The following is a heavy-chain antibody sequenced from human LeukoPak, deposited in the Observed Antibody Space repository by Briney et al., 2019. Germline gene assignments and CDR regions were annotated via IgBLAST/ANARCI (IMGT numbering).Heavy chain of an antibody. Sequence: GRSLRLSCAASGFTFSSYAMHWVRQAPGKGLEWVAVISYDGSNKYYADSVKGRFTISRDNSKNTLYLQMNSLRAEDTAVYYCARGEEGVVGYFFDYWGQGTLVTVSS. CDR3: ARGEEGVVGYFFDY. CDR1: GFTFSSYA. D-gene: IGHD3-22*01. V-gene: IGHV3-30*04. CDR2: ISYDGSNK. J-gene: IGHJ4*02.